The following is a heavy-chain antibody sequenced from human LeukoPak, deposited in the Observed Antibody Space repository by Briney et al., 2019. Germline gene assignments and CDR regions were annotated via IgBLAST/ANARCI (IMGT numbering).Heavy chain of an antibody. V-gene: IGHV1-18*04. CDR3: ARFDGSGSYYKYQSYFDY. D-gene: IGHD3-10*01. Sequence: GAPVKVSCKASGYTFTSYGISWVRQAPGQGLEWMGWISAYNGNTNYAQKLQGRVTMTTDTSTSTAYMELRSLRSDDTAVYYCARFDGSGSYYKYQSYFDYWGQGTLVTVSS. CDR2: ISAYNGNT. J-gene: IGHJ4*02. CDR1: GYTFTSYG.